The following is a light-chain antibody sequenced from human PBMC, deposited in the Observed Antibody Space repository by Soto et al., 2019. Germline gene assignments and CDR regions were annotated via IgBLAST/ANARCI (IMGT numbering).Light chain of an antibody. J-gene: IGKJ2*01. V-gene: IGKV3-20*01. CDR2: GAS. CDR3: QQYGGSSPYT. Sequence: VLTQSPGTLSLSPGERATISCRASQTISSTYVAWYQHKPGQAPRLLIYGASSRATGIPHRFSGRGSGTDFTLTISRLEPEDCGVYYCQQYGGSSPYTFGQGTRLEIK. CDR1: QTISSTY.